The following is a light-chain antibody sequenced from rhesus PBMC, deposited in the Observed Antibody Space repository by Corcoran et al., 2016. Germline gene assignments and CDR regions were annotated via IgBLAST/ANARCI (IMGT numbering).Light chain of an antibody. CDR2: EGY. CDR1: QSLLDSEDGNTF. V-gene: IGKV2-104*02. CDR3: MQALECPLT. Sequence: DILMTQTPLSLPVTPGEPASISCRSSQSLLDSEDGNTFLDCYLKKTGQSPQLLIYEGYHRASGVPEGFSGGGSETDFTLKISRVEAEDVGVYNCMQALECPLTFGGGTKVDIK. J-gene: IGKJ4*01.